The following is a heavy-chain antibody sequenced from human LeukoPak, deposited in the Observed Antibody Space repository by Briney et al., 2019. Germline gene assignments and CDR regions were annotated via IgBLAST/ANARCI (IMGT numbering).Heavy chain of an antibody. Sequence: WGSVRLSCKASGGTFSGFAMNWVRQAPGKGLEWMGRIIPIRAIENYAQMFHGRVTVTAGKSTSTVYMEMSSLRSEDTAVYYCAHTPFYGSGSSYYYYYFAMDVWGQGTTVTVSS. CDR3: AHTPFYGSGSSYYYYYFAMDV. CDR1: GGTFSGFA. D-gene: IGHD3-10*01. CDR2: IIPIRAIE. J-gene: IGHJ6*02. V-gene: IGHV1-69*10.